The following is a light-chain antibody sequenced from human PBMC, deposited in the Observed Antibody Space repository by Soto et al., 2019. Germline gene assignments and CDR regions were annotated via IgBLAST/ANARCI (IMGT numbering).Light chain of an antibody. CDR1: QSVSSD. CDR3: QVDNILPRT. CDR2: GAS. J-gene: IGKJ1*01. Sequence: EIVTKKNPAALSVSPGERATITCRASQSVSSDLAWYHQKPGQAPRLLIYGASTRATGIPARFSGSGSGTEFTLTINSLQSEDFAVYCCQVDNILPRTVGQGTNVDIK. V-gene: IGKV3-15*01.